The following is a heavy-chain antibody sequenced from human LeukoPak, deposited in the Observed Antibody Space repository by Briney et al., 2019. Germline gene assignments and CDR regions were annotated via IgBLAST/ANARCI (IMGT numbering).Heavy chain of an antibody. D-gene: IGHD3-22*01. V-gene: IGHV1-69*05. CDR3: ASSAITMIVVVSYFDY. CDR2: IIPIFGTA. CDR1: GGTFSSYA. J-gene: IGHJ4*02. Sequence: SVKVSCKASGGTFSSYAISWVRQAPGQGLEWMGRIIPIFGTANYAQKFQGRVTITTDESTSTAYMELSSLRSEDTAVYYCASSAITMIVVVSYFDYWGQGTLVTVSS.